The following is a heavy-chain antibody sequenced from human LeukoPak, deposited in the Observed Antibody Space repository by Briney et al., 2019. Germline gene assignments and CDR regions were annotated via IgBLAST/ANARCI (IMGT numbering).Heavy chain of an antibody. J-gene: IGHJ4*02. D-gene: IGHD3-10*01. CDR3: ARAAGHYFDY. CDR2: ISSTSSDL. Sequence: GGSLRLSCAASGFNFKSYSTNWVRQAPGKGLVWVSFISSTSSDLLYADSVKGRFTVSRDNGKNSLYLQMNSLRVEDTAVYYCARAAGHYFDYWGQGSLVTVSS. V-gene: IGHV3-21*06. CDR1: GFNFKSYS.